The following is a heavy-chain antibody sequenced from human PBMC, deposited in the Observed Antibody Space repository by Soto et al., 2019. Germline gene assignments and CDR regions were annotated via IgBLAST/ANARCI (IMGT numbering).Heavy chain of an antibody. CDR3: AKDFTPWFGDYFYYSYGMEV. CDR2: MSYDGSK. V-gene: IGHV3-30*18. D-gene: IGHD4-17*01. Sequence: GGSLRLSCASAVFTFSSYGMHCVRHSPGTWLEWVAVMSYDGSKYYADTVKGRFTISRDNSKNTLYLQINSLRPEDTAVYYCAKDFTPWFGDYFYYSYGMEVWGQGTTVTVSS. CDR1: VFTFSSYG. J-gene: IGHJ6*02.